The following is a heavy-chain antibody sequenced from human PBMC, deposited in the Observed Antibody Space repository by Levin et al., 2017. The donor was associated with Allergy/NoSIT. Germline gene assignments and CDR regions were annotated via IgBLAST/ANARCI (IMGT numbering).Heavy chain of an antibody. Sequence: KASETLSLTCTVSGGSISSYYWSWIRQPAGKGLEWIGRLYTSGSTNHNPSLKSRVTMSVDTSKNQFSLNLSSVTAADTAVYYCARESPAGYSSTWYPGWLDPWGQGTLVTVSS. J-gene: IGHJ5*02. V-gene: IGHV4-4*07. D-gene: IGHD6-13*01. CDR1: GGSISSYY. CDR3: ARESPAGYSSTWYPGWLDP. CDR2: LYTSGST.